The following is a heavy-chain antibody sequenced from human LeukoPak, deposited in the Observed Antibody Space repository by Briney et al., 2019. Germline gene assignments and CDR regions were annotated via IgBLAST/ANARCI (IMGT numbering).Heavy chain of an antibody. D-gene: IGHD3-10*01. V-gene: IGHV1-69*04. CDR2: IIPILGIA. Sequence: ASVKVSCKAPGGTFSSYAISWVRQAPGQGLEWMGRIIPILGIANYAQKFQGRVTITADKSTSTAYMELSSLRSEDTAVYYCAVGSGNEYYYGMDVWGQGTTVTVSS. CDR1: GGTFSSYA. J-gene: IGHJ6*02. CDR3: AVGSGNEYYYGMDV.